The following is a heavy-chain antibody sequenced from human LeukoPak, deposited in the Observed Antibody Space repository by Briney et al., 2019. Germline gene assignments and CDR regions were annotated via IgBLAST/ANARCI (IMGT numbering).Heavy chain of an antibody. V-gene: IGHV4-39*07. CDR3: ARDGYSGSDAL. Sequence: SETLSLTCTVSGDSISSSSYYWGWIRQPPGKGLEWIGTIFYSGTTYYNPSLKSRVTISVDTSKNQFSLKLSSVTAADTAVYYCARDGYSGSDALWGQGTLVTVSS. CDR2: IFYSGTT. D-gene: IGHD5-12*01. CDR1: GDSISSSSYY. J-gene: IGHJ4*02.